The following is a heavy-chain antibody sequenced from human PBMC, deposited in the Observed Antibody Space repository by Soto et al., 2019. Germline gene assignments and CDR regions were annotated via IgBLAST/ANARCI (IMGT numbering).Heavy chain of an antibody. CDR2: VYYTGST. CDR3: ARGMVFGVIRKNYFDP. Sequence: PSETLSLTCTVSGGSIDNYYWNWIRQPPGKGLEWIGYVYYTGSTNYDPSLRSRLTISLDTSKNQFSLKLNAVTAADTAVYYCARGMVFGVIRKNYFDPWGQGTLVTVYS. D-gene: IGHD3-3*01. J-gene: IGHJ5*02. V-gene: IGHV4-59*01. CDR1: GGSIDNYY.